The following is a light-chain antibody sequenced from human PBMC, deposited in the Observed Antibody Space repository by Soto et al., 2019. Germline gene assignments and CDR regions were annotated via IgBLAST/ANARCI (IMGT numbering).Light chain of an antibody. J-gene: IGKJ2*01. CDR1: QSVLYSSNNKNY. Sequence: DIVMTHSPDSLAVSLGERATINCKSSQSVLYSSNNKNYLAWYQQRPGQPPKLLIYWASTRESGVPDRFSGSGSGTDFTLTISSLQAEDVAVYYCQQYSVGHTFGQGTKVEIK. CDR2: WAS. CDR3: QQYSVGHT. V-gene: IGKV4-1*01.